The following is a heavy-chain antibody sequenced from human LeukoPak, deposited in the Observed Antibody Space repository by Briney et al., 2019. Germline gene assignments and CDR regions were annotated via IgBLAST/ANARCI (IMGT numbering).Heavy chain of an antibody. Sequence: GGSLRLSCAASGFTFGSYAMSWVRQAPGKGLEWVSAISGSGGSTYYADSVKGRFTISRDNAKNSLYLQMNSLRAEDTAVYYCARDSLGDYVLDYWGQGTLVTVSS. D-gene: IGHD4-17*01. V-gene: IGHV3-23*01. CDR3: ARDSLGDYVLDY. J-gene: IGHJ4*02. CDR2: ISGSGGST. CDR1: GFTFGSYA.